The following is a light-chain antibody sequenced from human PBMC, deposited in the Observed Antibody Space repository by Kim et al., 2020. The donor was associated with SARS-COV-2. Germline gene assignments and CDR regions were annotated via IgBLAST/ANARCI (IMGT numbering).Light chain of an antibody. V-gene: IGLV1-44*01. CDR1: SSNIVINT. Sequence: RLHTSCSGSSSNIVINTVNRDQQLPGTAPKSLIYSNNTRPSRVPVRFSGSKSGTSASLAISGLQSEDEADYYCAAWDDSLNGYVFGTGTKVTVL. J-gene: IGLJ1*01. CDR3: AAWDDSLNGYV. CDR2: SNN.